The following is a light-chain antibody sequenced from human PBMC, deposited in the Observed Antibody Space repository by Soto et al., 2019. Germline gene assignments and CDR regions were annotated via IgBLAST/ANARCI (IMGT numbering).Light chain of an antibody. CDR3: QQYGSSPIT. V-gene: IGKV3-20*01. CDR1: QSVSSSY. CDR2: DAS. Sequence: EIVLTQSPGTLSLSPGERATLSCRASQSVSSSYLAWYRQKPGQAPRLLIYDASNRATGIPARFSGSGSGTEFTLTISSLQSEDFAVYYCQQYGSSPITFGQGTRLEIK. J-gene: IGKJ5*01.